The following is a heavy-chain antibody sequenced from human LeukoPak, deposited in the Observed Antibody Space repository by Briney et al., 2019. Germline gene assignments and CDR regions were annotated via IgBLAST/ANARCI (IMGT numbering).Heavy chain of an antibody. J-gene: IGHJ4*02. D-gene: IGHD1-26*01. CDR1: GYTFTNYF. CDR3: ARQGEEAGSYYAISDY. V-gene: IGHV1-2*02. Sequence: GASVKVSCKASGYTFTNYFIHWVRQAPGQGLEWMGWINPNSGGTNYAQKFQGRVTMTRDTSISTAYMELSRLRSDDTAVYYCARQGEEAGSYYAISDYWGQGTLVTVSS. CDR2: INPNSGGT.